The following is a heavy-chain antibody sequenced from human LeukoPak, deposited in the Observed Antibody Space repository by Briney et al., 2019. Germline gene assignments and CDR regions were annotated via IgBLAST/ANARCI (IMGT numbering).Heavy chain of an antibody. CDR3: AREILAPGKTHDY. V-gene: IGHV3-21*01. CDR2: ISSSSSYI. J-gene: IGHJ4*02. Sequence: GGSLRLSCAASGFTFSSYSMNWVRQAPGKGLEWVSSISSSSSYIYYADSVKDPFTISRDNAKNTLFLQINSLRAEDTAVYYCAREILAPGKTHDYWGQGTLVTVSS. CDR1: GFTFSSYS.